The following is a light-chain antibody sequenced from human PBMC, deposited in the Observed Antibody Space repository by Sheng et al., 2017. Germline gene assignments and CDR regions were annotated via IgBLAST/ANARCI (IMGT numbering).Light chain of an antibody. CDR2: DAS. Sequence: IQMTQSPSSLSAFVGDRVTITCQASQDISNYLNWYQQKPGKAPKLLIYDASNLEPGVPSRFSGSGSGTDFSFTISSLQPEDIATYYCQQYDSLPLTFGPGTKWISN. CDR1: QDISNY. V-gene: IGKV1-33*01. J-gene: IGKJ3*01. CDR3: QQYDSLPLT.